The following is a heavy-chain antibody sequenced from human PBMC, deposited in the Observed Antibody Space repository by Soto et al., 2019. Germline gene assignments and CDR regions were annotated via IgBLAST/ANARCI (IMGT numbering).Heavy chain of an antibody. Sequence: QVQLVQSGAEVKKAGSSVKVSCKVSGGTFSSYFINWVRQAPGQGLEWVGGIIPVFGTGSYAEKFQDRVTITADESTSTAYMELSRLRSHDTAVYYCARETPSAAAAYYDDVRDGWGQGTTVTVPS. CDR1: GGTFSSYF. V-gene: IGHV1-69*01. CDR2: IIPVFGTG. J-gene: IGHJ6*02. CDR3: ARETPSAAAAYYDDVRDG. D-gene: IGHD6-13*01.